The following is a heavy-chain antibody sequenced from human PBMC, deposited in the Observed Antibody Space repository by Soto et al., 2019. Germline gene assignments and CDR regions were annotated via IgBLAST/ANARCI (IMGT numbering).Heavy chain of an antibody. CDR3: AKDPVLTTCGAFDI. CDR1: GFTFSSYA. Sequence: HPVGSLRLSCAVSGFTFSSYAMSWVRQAPGKGLEWVSAISGSGGSTYYADSVKGRFTISSDNSKNTLYLQMNSLRAEDTAVYYCAKDPVLTTCGAFDIWGQGTMVTVSS. J-gene: IGHJ3*02. CDR2: ISGSGGST. D-gene: IGHD1-1*01. V-gene: IGHV3-23*01.